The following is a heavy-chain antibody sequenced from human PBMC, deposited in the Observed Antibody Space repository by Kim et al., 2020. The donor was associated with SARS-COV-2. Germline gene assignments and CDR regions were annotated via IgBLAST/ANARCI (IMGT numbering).Heavy chain of an antibody. Sequence: TYYNPPLKSLVTIAVDSSKNQFSLKLSSVTAADTAVYYCARGGYRAAAGYWGQGTLVTVSS. CDR2: T. CDR3: ARGGYRAAAGY. V-gene: IGHV4-31*01. D-gene: IGHD6-13*01. J-gene: IGHJ4*02.